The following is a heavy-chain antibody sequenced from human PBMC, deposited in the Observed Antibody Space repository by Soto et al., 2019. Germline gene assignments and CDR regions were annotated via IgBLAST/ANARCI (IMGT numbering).Heavy chain of an antibody. D-gene: IGHD3-22*01. CDR2: IYWDDDK. CDR3: AHRGYYYDSSGYYDAFDI. Sequence: QITLKESGPTLVKPTQTLTLTCTFSGFSLSTSGVGVGWIRQPPGKALEWLALIYWDDDKRYSPSLKSRLTITKDTSKNQVVLTMTNMDPVDTATYYCAHRGYYYDSSGYYDAFDIWGQGTMVTVSS. J-gene: IGHJ3*02. V-gene: IGHV2-5*02. CDR1: GFSLSTSGVG.